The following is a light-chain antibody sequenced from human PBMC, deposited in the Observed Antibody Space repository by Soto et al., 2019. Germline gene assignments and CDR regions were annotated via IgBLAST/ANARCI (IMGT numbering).Light chain of an antibody. J-gene: IGKJ5*01. CDR1: QSISNW. CDR3: QQYNSYLIT. CDR2: KAS. Sequence: DIQMTHSPSTLPASVVDRVTITCRASQSISNWLAWYQQKPGKAPKLLIYKASSLETGVPSRFSGSGSGTEFTLTINSLQPDDFATYYCQQYNSYLITFGQGTRLEIK. V-gene: IGKV1-5*03.